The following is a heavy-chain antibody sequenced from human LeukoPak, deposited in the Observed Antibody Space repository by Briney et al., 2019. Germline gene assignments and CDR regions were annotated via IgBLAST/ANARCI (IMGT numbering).Heavy chain of an antibody. CDR3: ARDVWVRGVVGYFYQYMDV. Sequence: SETLSLTCKVSGDSISSGGYYWGWIRQPPGKGLQWVASIYYSGGTFYNPSLKSRVTISVDTSKNQFSLRLNSMTAADTAVYYCARDVWVRGVVGYFYQYMDVWGKGTTVTVSS. J-gene: IGHJ6*03. CDR2: IYYSGGT. V-gene: IGHV4-39*07. D-gene: IGHD3-10*01. CDR1: GDSISSGGYY.